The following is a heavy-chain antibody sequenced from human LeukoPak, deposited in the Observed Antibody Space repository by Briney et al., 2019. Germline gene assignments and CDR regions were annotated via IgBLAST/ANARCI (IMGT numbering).Heavy chain of an antibody. D-gene: IGHD2-21*01. CDR2: INRDGTEK. Sequence: GGSLRLSCATSGFNFSDSRMTWVRQAPGKGLQWVANINRDGTEKHFLDSVEGRFTISRDNAKKSLYLQMSSLGPQDTALYFCVRGDWYFESWGRGTLVTVSS. CDR3: VRGDWYFES. CDR1: GFNFSDSR. J-gene: IGHJ4*02. V-gene: IGHV3-7*04.